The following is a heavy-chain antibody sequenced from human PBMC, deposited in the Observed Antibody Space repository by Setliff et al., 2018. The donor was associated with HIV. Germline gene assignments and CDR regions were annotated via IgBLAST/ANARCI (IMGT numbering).Heavy chain of an antibody. CDR3: ARVDSSSWYDGRFDP. V-gene: IGHV4-38-2*01. D-gene: IGHD6-13*01. CDR1: GYSISSGYY. J-gene: IGHJ5*02. Sequence: ASETLSLTCAVSGYSISSGYYWGWIRQPPGKGLEWIGSIYHSGSTYYNPSLKGRVTISVDTSKNHFSLKLSSVTAADTAVYYCARVDSSSWYDGRFDPWGQGTLVTVSS. CDR2: IYHSGST.